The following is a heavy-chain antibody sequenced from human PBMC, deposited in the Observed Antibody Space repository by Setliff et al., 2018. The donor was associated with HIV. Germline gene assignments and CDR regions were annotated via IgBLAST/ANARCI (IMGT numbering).Heavy chain of an antibody. D-gene: IGHD2-15*01. CDR1: GFNFNTYS. CDR3: VSLLNGAFDF. Sequence: HPGGSLRLSCGAFGFNFNTYSMAWVRQTPGKGLEWVSSITGSGDRTYYADSVKGRFTYSRDNSKNTLNLQMSSLRAEDTALYYCVSLLNGAFDFWGQGTMVTVSS. J-gene: IGHJ3*01. CDR2: ITGSGDRT. V-gene: IGHV3-23*01.